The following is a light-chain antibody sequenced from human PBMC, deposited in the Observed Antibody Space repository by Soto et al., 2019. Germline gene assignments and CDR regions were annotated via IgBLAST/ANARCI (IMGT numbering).Light chain of an antibody. Sequence: DIQMPQSPSTLSASVGDRVTITCRASQSISSWLAWYQQTPGKATKLLISDAFRLESGVPSRFRGSGSGTEFSLTITSLQPGESATFYCQQYASYPWTFGRGTKVDIK. V-gene: IGKV1-5*01. J-gene: IGKJ1*01. CDR2: DAF. CDR1: QSISSW. CDR3: QQYASYPWT.